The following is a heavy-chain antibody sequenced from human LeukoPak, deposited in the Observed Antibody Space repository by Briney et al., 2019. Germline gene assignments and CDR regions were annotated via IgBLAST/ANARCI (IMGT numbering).Heavy chain of an antibody. CDR2: MNPNSGNS. J-gene: IGHJ4*02. Sequence: EASVKVSCKASGYTFTSYDINWVRQATGQGLEWMGWMNPNSGNSGYAQKSQGRVTMTRNTSISTAYMELSSLRSEDTAVYYCARGGSSGWYVFTDYWGQGTLVTVSS. CDR1: GYTFTSYD. V-gene: IGHV1-8*01. D-gene: IGHD6-19*01. CDR3: ARGGSSGWYVFTDY.